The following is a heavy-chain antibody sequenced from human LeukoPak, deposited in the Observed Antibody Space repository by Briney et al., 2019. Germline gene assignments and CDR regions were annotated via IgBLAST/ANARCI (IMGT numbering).Heavy chain of an antibody. Sequence: SGPGLVKPSQTVSLTCVIFGDSVSSNTAAWNWIRQSPSRGLEWLGRTYYRSKWYNDYAVSVKSRITIIQDTSKNQFVLKRDQLATRGTSGVFFAHFGGGCPFFDYWGQGTLVTVSS. J-gene: IGHJ4*02. CDR2: TYYRSKWYN. CDR3: AHFGGGCPFFDY. V-gene: IGHV6-1*01. D-gene: IGHD3-16*01. CDR1: GDSVSSNTAA.